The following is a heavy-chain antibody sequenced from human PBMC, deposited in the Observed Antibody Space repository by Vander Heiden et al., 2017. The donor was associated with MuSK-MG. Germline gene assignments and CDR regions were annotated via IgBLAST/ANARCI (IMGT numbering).Heavy chain of an antibody. V-gene: IGHV4-61*02. CDR1: GGSISSGSYY. Sequence: QVQLQESGPGLVKPSQTLSLTCTVSGGSISSGSYYWSWIRQPAGKGLEWIGRIYTRGSTNYNPSRKSRVTISVDTSKNQFSLKLSSVTAADTAVYYCRTYYYDISGYHTFDYWGQGTLVTVYS. D-gene: IGHD3-22*01. CDR3: RTYYYDISGYHTFDY. J-gene: IGHJ4*02. CDR2: IYTRGST.